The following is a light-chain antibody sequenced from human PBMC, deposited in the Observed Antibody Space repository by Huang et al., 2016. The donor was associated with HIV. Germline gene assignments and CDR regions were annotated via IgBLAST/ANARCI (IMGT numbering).Light chain of an antibody. J-gene: IGKJ1*01. CDR1: QSVSSN. V-gene: IGKV3-15*01. CDR3: QQYNNWPRT. CDR2: AAS. Sequence: EIVMTQSPATLSVSPGERATLSCRASQSVSSNLAWYQQKTGQAPRLLIYAASTRATGIPARFSGSVSGTEFTLTISSLQSEDFAVYYCQQYNNWPRTFGQGTKVEIK.